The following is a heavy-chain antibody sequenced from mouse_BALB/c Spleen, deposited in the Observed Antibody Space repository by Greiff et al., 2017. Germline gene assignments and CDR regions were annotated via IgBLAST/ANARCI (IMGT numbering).Heavy chain of an antibody. V-gene: IGHV5-6*01. CDR3: ARHGDGNPFDY. D-gene: IGHD2-1*01. Sequence: EVQLQQSGGDLVKPGGSLKLSCAASGFTFSSYGMSWVRQTPDKRLEWVATISSGGSYTYYPDSVKGRFTISRDNAKNTLYLQMSSLKSEDTAMYYCARHGDGNPFDYWGQGTTLTVSS. CDR1: GFTFSSYG. CDR2: ISSGGSYT. J-gene: IGHJ2*01.